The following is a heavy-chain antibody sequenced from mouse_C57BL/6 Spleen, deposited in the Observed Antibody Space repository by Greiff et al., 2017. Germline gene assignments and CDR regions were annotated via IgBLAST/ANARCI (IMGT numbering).Heavy chain of an antibody. CDR2: IHPNSGST. CDR3: ARLDYSNYGGYFDV. Sequence: VQLQQPGAELAKPGASVKLSCKASGYTFTSYWMHWVKQRPGQGLEWIGMIHPNSGSTNYNEKFKSKATLTVDKSSSTAYMQLSSLTSADSAVYYCARLDYSNYGGYFDVWGTGTTVTVSS. CDR1: GYTFTSYW. V-gene: IGHV1-64*01. D-gene: IGHD2-5*01. J-gene: IGHJ1*03.